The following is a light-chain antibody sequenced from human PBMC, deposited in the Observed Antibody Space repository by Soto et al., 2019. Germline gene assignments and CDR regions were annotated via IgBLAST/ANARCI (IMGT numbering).Light chain of an antibody. Sequence: THSPDALSVTPGERATLSCRASQSVSSNLAWYQQKLGQAPRLLIYGASTRATGIPDRFSGSGSGTDFTLTISRLEPEDFAVYYCQQYGSSPWTSAQRAKV. CDR2: GAS. J-gene: IGKJ1*01. V-gene: IGKV3-20*01. CDR3: QQYGSSPWT. CDR1: QSVSSN.